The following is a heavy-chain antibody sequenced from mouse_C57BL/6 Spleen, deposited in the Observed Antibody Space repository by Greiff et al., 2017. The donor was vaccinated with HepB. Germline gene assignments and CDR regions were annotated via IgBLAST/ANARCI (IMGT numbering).Heavy chain of an antibody. CDR3: ARFGVVEDWYFDV. V-gene: IGHV1-54*01. CDR1: GYAFTNYL. D-gene: IGHD1-1*01. Sequence: VQLQQSGAELVRPGTSVKVSCKASGYAFTNYLIEWVKQRPGQGLEWIGVINPGSGGTNYNEKFKVKATLSADKSSSTAYMQLSSLTSEDSAVYFCARFGVVEDWYFDVWCTGTTVTVSS. J-gene: IGHJ1*03. CDR2: INPGSGGT.